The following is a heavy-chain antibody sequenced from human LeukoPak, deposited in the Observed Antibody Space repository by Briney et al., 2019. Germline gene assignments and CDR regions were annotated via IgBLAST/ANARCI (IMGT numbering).Heavy chain of an antibody. D-gene: IGHD1-26*01. J-gene: IGHJ5*02. CDR1: GYTFTNYI. Sequence: ASVKVSCKASGYTFTNYIISWVRQAPGQGLEWMGWISAYNGNTNYAQKLQGRVTMTTDTSTATAYMELRCLRSDDTAVYYCARGGNYFRFDPWGQGTLVTVSS. CDR2: ISAYNGNT. V-gene: IGHV1-18*01. CDR3: ARGGNYFRFDP.